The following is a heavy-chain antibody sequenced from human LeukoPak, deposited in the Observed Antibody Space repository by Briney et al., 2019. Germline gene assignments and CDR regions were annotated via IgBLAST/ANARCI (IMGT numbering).Heavy chain of an antibody. V-gene: IGHV3-23*01. J-gene: IGHJ4*02. CDR1: GFTFSSYA. CDR2: ISGSGGTT. Sequence: GGSLRLSCAASGFTFSSYAMSWVRQAPGKGLEWVSAISGSGGTTYYADSVKGRFTISRDNSKNTLYLQMNGLRAEDTAVYYCATRSSVQAGYVYWGQGTLVTVSS. D-gene: IGHD5-12*01. CDR3: ATRSSVQAGYVY.